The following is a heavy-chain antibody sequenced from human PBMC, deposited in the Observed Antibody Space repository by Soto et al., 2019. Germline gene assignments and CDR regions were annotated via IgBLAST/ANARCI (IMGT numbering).Heavy chain of an antibody. D-gene: IGHD3-3*01. CDR2: IYYSGST. V-gene: IGHV4-59*08. CDR1: GGSISSYY. J-gene: IGHJ6*03. Sequence: SETLSLTCTVSGGSISSYYWSWIRQPPGKGLEWIGYIYYSGSTNYNPSLKSRVTISVDTSKNQFSLKLSSVTAADTAVYYCARGGTDDFWSGYPYYYYYMDVWGKGTTVTVSS. CDR3: ARGGTDDFWSGYPYYYYYMDV.